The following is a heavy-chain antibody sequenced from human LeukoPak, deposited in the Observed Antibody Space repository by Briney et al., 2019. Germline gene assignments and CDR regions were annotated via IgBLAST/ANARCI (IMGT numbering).Heavy chain of an antibody. J-gene: IGHJ4*02. V-gene: IGHV4-59*01. CDR3: VRERFSYDSNGGTD. CDR2: IYYSGST. D-gene: IGHD3-22*01. Sequence: SETLSLTCTVSGGSISSYYWSWIRQPPGKGLEWIGYIYYSGSTNYNPSLKSRVTISVDTSKNQFSLKLSSVTAADTAVYYCVRERFSYDSNGGTDWGQGTLVTVSS. CDR1: GGSISSYY.